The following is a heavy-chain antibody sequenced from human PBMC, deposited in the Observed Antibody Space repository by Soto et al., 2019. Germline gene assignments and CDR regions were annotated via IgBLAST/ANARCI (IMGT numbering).Heavy chain of an antibody. CDR3: ARVPDD. V-gene: IGHV4-30-2*01. D-gene: IGHD2-2*01. J-gene: IGHJ4*02. Sequence: SETLSLTCAVSGGSISSGGYSWSWIRQPPGKGPEWIGYIYHSGSTYYNPSLKSRVTISVDRSKNQFSLKPSSVTAADTAVYYCARVPDDWGQGTLVTVSS. CDR1: GGSISSGGYS. CDR2: IYHSGST.